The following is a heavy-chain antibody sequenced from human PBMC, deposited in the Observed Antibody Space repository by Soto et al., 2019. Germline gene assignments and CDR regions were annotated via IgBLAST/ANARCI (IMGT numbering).Heavy chain of an antibody. CDR1: GFTFSDYY. Sequence: QVQLVESGGNLVKPGGSLRLSCAGFGFTFSDYYMSWIRQAPGKGLEWVSYISSSGNIIYYADSVKGRFTISRDNAKNSLYLQMNSLRAEDTAVYYCARDLGYYASDGYFDYWGQGTLVTVSS. CDR3: ARDLGYYASDGYFDY. J-gene: IGHJ4*02. CDR2: ISSSGNII. V-gene: IGHV3-11*01. D-gene: IGHD3-22*01.